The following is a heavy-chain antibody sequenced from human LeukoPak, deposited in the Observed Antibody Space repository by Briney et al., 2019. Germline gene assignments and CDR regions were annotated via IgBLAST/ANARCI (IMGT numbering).Heavy chain of an antibody. CDR3: AKDSPYAYYGSGSYWDY. D-gene: IGHD3-10*01. CDR2: IRYDGSNK. J-gene: IGHJ4*02. Sequence: GGSLRLSCAASGFTFSSYGMHWVRQAPGKGLEWVAFIRYDGSNKYYADSVKGRFTISRDNSKNTLYLQMNSLRAEDTAVYYCAKDSPYAYYGSGSYWDYWGQGTLVTVSS. CDR1: GFTFSSYG. V-gene: IGHV3-30*02.